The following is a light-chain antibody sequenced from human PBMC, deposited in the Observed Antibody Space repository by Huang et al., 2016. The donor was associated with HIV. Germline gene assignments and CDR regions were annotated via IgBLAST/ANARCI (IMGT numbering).Light chain of an antibody. CDR2: DVS. Sequence: DIQMTQSPSSLSASVGDRFTITCQASQDISHFLNWYQQKPGKAPKLLIYDVSNLETGVPSRFSGSGSGTHFTLTINSMQPEDIATYYCQQYDSVPLYTFGQGTKLEIK. CDR3: QQYDSVPLYT. V-gene: IGKV1-33*01. J-gene: IGKJ2*01. CDR1: QDISHF.